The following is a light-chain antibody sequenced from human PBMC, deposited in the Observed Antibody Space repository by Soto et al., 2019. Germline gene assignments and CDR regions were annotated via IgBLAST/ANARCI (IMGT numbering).Light chain of an antibody. CDR1: QSVSSSY. J-gene: IGKJ1*01. V-gene: IGKV3-20*01. CDR3: PQYGSSPRT. CDR2: GAS. Sequence: EIVLTQSPGTLYLSPGERATLSCRASQSVSSSYLAWYQQKPGQAPRLLIYGASSRATGIPDRLRGSGSGTDFTLTISRLEPEDFAVYYCPQYGSSPRTFGQGTKVEIK.